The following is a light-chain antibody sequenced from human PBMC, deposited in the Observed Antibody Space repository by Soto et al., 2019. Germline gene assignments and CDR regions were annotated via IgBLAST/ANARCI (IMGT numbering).Light chain of an antibody. CDR3: NSYTSSTSLPDV. Sequence: QSALTQPASVSGSPGQSITISCTGTTNDVGGYNYVSWYQQHPGKAPKLLIFEVTSRPSGVSHRFSGSKSGNTASLTISALQAEDEAYYFCNSYTSSTSLPDVFGTGTKLTVL. CDR1: TNDVGGYNY. J-gene: IGLJ1*01. CDR2: EVT. V-gene: IGLV2-14*01.